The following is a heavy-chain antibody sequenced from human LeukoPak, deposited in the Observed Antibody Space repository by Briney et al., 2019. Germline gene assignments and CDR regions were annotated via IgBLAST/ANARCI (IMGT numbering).Heavy chain of an antibody. CDR3: ARDPGPIYGDYEKISWFDP. Sequence: ASVKGSCKASGYTFTSYYMHWVRQAPGQGLEWMGIINPSGGSTSYAQKFQGRVTITRDTSASTAYMELSSLRFEDTAIYYCARDPGPIYGDYEKISWFDPWGQGTLVTVSS. CDR1: GYTFTSYY. CDR2: INPSGGST. J-gene: IGHJ5*02. D-gene: IGHD5-12*01. V-gene: IGHV1-46*01.